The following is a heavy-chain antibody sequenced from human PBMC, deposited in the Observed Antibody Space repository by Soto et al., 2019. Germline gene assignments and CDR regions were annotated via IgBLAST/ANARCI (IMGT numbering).Heavy chain of an antibody. V-gene: IGHV1-18*01. CDR2: ISSYNCNT. J-gene: IGHJ6*02. CDR1: GYTFTSYG. CDR3: PRGPAVRVYYYVMDV. Sequence: ASVKVSCKASGYTFTSYGSSWVRQAPGQGLEWMGWISSYNCNTNYAQKLQRRVTMTTDTPTSTAYTELRSLRPDDTAVYSSPRGPAVRVYYYVMDVWGQGTTVTVSS. D-gene: IGHD2-2*01.